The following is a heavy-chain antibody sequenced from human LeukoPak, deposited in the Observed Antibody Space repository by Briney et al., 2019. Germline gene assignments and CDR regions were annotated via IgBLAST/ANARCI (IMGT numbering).Heavy chain of an antibody. CDR3: ARSPYQLHYYYYMDV. J-gene: IGHJ6*03. D-gene: IGHD2-2*01. CDR1: GFTFSSYS. Sequence: GGSLRLSCAASGFTFSSYSMNWVRQAPGKGLEWVSSISSSSSYIYYADSVKGRFTISRDNAKNSLYLQMNSLRAEDTAVYYCARSPYQLHYYYYMDVWGKGTTVTVSS. CDR2: ISSSSSYI. V-gene: IGHV3-21*01.